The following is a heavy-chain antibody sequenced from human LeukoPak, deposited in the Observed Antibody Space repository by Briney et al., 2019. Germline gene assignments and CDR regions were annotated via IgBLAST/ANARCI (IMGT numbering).Heavy chain of an antibody. CDR3: ARDDGITGTTLHYFDY. CDR1: GYTFTSYG. Sequence: SVKVSCKASGYTFTSYGISWVRQAPGQGLEWMGGIIPIFGTANYAQKFQGRVTITADKSTSTAYMELSSPRSEDTAVYYCARDDGITGTTLHYFDYWGQGTLVTVSS. CDR2: IIPIFGTA. V-gene: IGHV1-69*06. D-gene: IGHD1-7*01. J-gene: IGHJ4*02.